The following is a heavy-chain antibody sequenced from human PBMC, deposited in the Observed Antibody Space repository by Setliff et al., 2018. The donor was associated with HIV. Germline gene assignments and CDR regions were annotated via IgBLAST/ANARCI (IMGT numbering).Heavy chain of an antibody. V-gene: IGHV4-31*02. CDR2: VYCSGST. J-gene: IGHJ4*02. CDR1: GGSISSSGYY. Sequence: SETLSLTCSVSGGSISSSGYYWSWIRQHPGKGLDWIGRVYCSGSTDYNPSLQSRATLSIDTSKNQFSLKLTSVIAADTAIYYCARLGDSGYDFRGYFDYWGQGKLVTVS. CDR3: ARLGDSGYDFRGYFDY. D-gene: IGHD5-12*01.